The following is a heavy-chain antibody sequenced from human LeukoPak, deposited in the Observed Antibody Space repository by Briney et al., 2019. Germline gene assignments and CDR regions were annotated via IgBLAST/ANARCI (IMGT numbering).Heavy chain of an antibody. J-gene: IGHJ4*02. V-gene: IGHV1-24*01. Sequence: ASVKVSCKVSGITLNDLSIQWVRQAPGKGLEWMGGFDPEDGETIYAPKFQARVTMTQDTYEDTAYMELSSLRSEDTAVYYCARDTSGRHMVRGPWDYWGQGTLVTVSS. CDR1: GITLNDLS. CDR3: ARDTSGRHMVRGPWDY. CDR2: FDPEDGET. D-gene: IGHD3-10*01.